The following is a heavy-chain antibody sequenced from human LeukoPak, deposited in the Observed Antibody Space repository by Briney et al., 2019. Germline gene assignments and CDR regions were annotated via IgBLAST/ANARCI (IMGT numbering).Heavy chain of an antibody. CDR3: ARSYYRDTAYDAFDI. CDR1: GYTFTGYY. J-gene: IGHJ3*02. Sequence: ASVTVSCKASGYTFTGYYMHWVRQAPGQGLEWMGWINPNSGGTNYAQKFQGRVTMTRDTSISTAYMELSRLRSDDTAVYYCARSYYRDTAYDAFDIWGQGTMVTVSS. D-gene: IGHD3-10*01. V-gene: IGHV1-2*02. CDR2: INPNSGGT.